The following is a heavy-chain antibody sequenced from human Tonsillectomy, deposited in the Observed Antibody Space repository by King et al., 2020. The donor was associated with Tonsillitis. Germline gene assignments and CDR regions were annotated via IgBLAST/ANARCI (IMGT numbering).Heavy chain of an antibody. D-gene: IGHD6-13*01. V-gene: IGHV3-20*04. J-gene: IGHJ2*01. CDR3: ARGGSSWYKRPAWGYFDL. Sequence: QLVQSGGGVVRPGGSLRLSCAASGFTFGDYGMSWVRQAPGKGLEWVSGINWNGGSTGYADSVKGRFTISRDNAKNSLYLQMNRLRAEDTALYYCARGGSSWYKRPAWGYFDLWGRGTLVTVSS. CDR1: GFTFGDYG. CDR2: INWNGGST.